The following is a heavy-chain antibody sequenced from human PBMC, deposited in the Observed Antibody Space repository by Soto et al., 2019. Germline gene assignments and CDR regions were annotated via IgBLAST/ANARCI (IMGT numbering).Heavy chain of an antibody. Sequence: QVQLEQSAPEVKKPGASVKVSCKASGYTFTTYGISWVRQDPGEGLEWLGWINTHNGNTNYAQNLQGRVFMTADTSTNTAYMELRSLRSDDTAIYYCTREGSAPYYYYAVDAWGQGTTVTVSS. J-gene: IGHJ6*02. V-gene: IGHV1-18*01. D-gene: IGHD3-10*01. CDR2: INTHNGNT. CDR1: GYTFTTYG. CDR3: TREGSAPYYYYAVDA.